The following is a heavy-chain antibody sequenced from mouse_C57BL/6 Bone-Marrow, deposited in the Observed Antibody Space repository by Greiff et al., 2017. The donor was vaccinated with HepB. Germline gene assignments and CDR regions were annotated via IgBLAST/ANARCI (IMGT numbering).Heavy chain of an antibody. Sequence: VQLQESGAELARPGASVKLSCKASGYTFTSYGISWVKQRTGQGLEWIGEIYPRSGNTYYNEKFKGKDTLTADKSSSTAYMELRSLTSEDSAVYFCARAYYKGYFDYWGQGTTLTVSS. CDR1: GYTFTSYG. CDR3: ARAYYKGYFDY. D-gene: IGHD2-12*01. V-gene: IGHV1-81*01. CDR2: IYPRSGNT. J-gene: IGHJ2*01.